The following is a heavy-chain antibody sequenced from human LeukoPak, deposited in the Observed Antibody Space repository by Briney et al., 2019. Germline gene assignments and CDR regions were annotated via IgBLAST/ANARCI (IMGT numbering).Heavy chain of an antibody. D-gene: IGHD3-22*01. CDR3: ARVLNYYDSSGYSSDY. CDR1: GGSISSSSYY. V-gene: IGHV4-39*07. CDR2: IYYSGST. J-gene: IGHJ4*02. Sequence: PSETLSLTCTVSGGSISSSSYYWGWIRQPPGKGLEWIGSIYYSGSTYYNPSLKSRVTISVDTSKNQFSLKLSSVTAADTAVYYCARVLNYYDSSGYSSDYWGQGTLVTVSS.